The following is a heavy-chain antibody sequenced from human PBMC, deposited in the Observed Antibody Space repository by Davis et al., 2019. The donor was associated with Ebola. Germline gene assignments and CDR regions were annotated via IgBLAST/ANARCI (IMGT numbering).Heavy chain of an antibody. CDR3: ARTFGVVKDYYYGMDV. CDR1: GGSISSYY. CDR2: IYYSGST. Sequence: PSETLSLTCTVSGGSISSYYWSWIRQPPGKGLEWIGYIYYSGSTYYNPSLKSRVTISVDTSKNQLSLKLSSVTAADTAVYYCARTFGVVKDYYYGMDVWGQGTTVTVSS. J-gene: IGHJ6*02. V-gene: IGHV4-59*06. D-gene: IGHD3-3*01.